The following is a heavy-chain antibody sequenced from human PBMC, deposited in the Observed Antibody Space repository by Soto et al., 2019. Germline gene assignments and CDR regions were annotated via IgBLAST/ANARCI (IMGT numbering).Heavy chain of an antibody. D-gene: IGHD3-22*01. J-gene: IGHJ4*02. CDR1: GGSISSGGYY. CDR2: IYYSGST. Sequence: NPSETLSLTCTVSGGSISSGGYYWSWIRQHPGKGLEWIGYIYYSGSTYYNPSLKSRVTISVDTSKNQFSLKLSSVTAADTAVYYCARSYDSSGYYYTYWGQGTLVTGSS. CDR3: ARSYDSSGYYYTY. V-gene: IGHV4-31*03.